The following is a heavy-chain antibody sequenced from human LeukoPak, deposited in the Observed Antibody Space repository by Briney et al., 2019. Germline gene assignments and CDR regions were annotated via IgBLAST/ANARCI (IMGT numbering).Heavy chain of an antibody. CDR1: GFTVITND. CDR3: ARGVEPLAANTLAY. D-gene: IGHD1-14*01. Sequence: GGSLRLSCAASGFTVITNDMTWVRQAPGKGLEWVSVLYSDGNTKYADSVQGRFTISRDNSKNTLYLEMNSLSPDDTAVYYCARGVEPLAANTLAYWGQGAPVTVSS. V-gene: IGHV3-53*01. CDR2: LYSDGNT. J-gene: IGHJ4*02.